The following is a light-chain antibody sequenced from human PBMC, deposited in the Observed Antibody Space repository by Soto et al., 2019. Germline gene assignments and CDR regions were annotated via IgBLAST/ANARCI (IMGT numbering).Light chain of an antibody. V-gene: IGKV1-5*03. Sequence: DIQMTQSPSTLSASVGDRVTITCRASQSIRSWLAWYQQKPGKAPKLLIYKASSLETGVPLRFSGSGSGTEFTLTISSLQPDDFATYYCQQYNSYPWTFGQGTKVDSK. CDR2: KAS. J-gene: IGKJ1*01. CDR1: QSIRSW. CDR3: QQYNSYPWT.